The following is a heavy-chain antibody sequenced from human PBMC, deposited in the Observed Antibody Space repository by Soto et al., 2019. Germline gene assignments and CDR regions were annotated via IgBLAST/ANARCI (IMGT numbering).Heavy chain of an antibody. CDR1: GDNVSTNNAV. Sequence: SQTLSLTCAFSGDNVSTNNAVWNWIRQSPSRGLEWLGRTFYRSEWHYDYAVSVRSRITVNPDTSKNQFSLQLNSVTPEDTAVYFCARESTMVRGITNCFDSWGKGTRVTASS. J-gene: IGHJ5*01. D-gene: IGHD3-10*01. V-gene: IGHV6-1*01. CDR3: ARESTMVRGITNCFDS. CDR2: TFYRSEWHY.